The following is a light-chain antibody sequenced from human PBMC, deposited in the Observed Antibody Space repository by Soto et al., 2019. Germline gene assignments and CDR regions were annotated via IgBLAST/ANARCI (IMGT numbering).Light chain of an antibody. J-gene: IGKJ3*01. CDR2: GAS. Sequence: EIVMTQSPATLSVSPGESATPSCRASQGVGSNLAWYQHRPGQAPRLLIHGASTRATGVPARFSGSGSGTAFVLTISSLQSEDFAVYYCQQYNNWPPRFTFGPGTKVDIK. CDR3: QQYNNWPPRFT. CDR1: QGVGSN. V-gene: IGKV3-15*01.